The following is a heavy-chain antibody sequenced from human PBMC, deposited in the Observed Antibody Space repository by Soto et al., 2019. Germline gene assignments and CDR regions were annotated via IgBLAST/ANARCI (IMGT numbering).Heavy chain of an antibody. CDR2: IIPIFGTA. CDR3: ARDPARLRRYSSMYFYL. CDR1: GGTFISYA. V-gene: IGHV1-69*18. D-gene: IGHD6-13*01. J-gene: IGHJ2*01. Sequence: QVQLLQSGAEVKKPGSSVKVSCNDSGGTFISYAIRWVQQAPGQGLEWMGRIIPIFGTANYAQKLQGRVTITADEFKSTSYMKLRSLISEDTAVYYCARDPARLRRYSSMYFYLWGRGTLITVSS.